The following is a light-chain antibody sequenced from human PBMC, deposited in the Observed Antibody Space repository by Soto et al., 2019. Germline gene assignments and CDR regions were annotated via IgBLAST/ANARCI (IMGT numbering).Light chain of an antibody. Sequence: QSALTQPASVSGSPGQSITISCTGTSSDVGGYNYVSWYQHHPGKAPKLMIYDVGNRPSGVSNRFSGSKSGNTASLTISGVQAEDEADYYCSSYTSSSTLERVVFGGVTNLTVL. V-gene: IGLV2-14*03. CDR3: SSYTSSSTLERVV. CDR2: DVG. CDR1: SSDVGGYNY. J-gene: IGLJ2*01.